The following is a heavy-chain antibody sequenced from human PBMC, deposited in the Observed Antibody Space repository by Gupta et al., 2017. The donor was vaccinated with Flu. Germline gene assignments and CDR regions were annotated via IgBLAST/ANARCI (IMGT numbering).Heavy chain of an antibody. Sequence: QGQLEQSGPAVKKPGASVKVSCQASGYNFTNYAVHWVRQAPGQRLEWMGWVNAATGNTWYSPKFKGRITITKDTAATTAYMELSSLRSEDTAVFYCVRDREYSGLDKYNAFYIWGQGTVVTVSS. V-gene: IGHV1-3*01. CDR3: VRDREYSGLDKYNAFYI. J-gene: IGHJ3*02. CDR2: VNAATGNT. CDR1: GYNFTNYA. D-gene: IGHD5-12*01.